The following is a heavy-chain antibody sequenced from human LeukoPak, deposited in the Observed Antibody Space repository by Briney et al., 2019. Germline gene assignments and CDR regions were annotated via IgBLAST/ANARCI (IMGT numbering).Heavy chain of an antibody. Sequence: PETLSLTCTVSGGSVSSGSYYWSWIRQPPGKGLEWIGYIYYSGSTNYNPSLKSRVTISVDTSKNQFSLKLSSVTAADTAVYYCARGPQSWFDPWGQGTLVTVSS. CDR1: GGSVSSGSYY. CDR3: ARGPQSWFDP. J-gene: IGHJ5*02. CDR2: IYYSGST. V-gene: IGHV4-61*01.